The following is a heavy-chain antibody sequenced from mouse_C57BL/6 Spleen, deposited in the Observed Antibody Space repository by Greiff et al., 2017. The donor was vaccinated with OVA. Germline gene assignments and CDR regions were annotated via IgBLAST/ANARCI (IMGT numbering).Heavy chain of an antibody. J-gene: IGHJ3*01. D-gene: IGHD1-1*01. V-gene: IGHV1-42*01. CDR2: INPSTGGT. Sequence: VQLQQSGPELVKPGASVKISCKASGYSFTGYYMNWVKQSPEKSLEWIGEINPSTGGTTYNQKFKAKATLTVDKSSSTAYMQLKSLTSEDSAVYYCARRGSNYLAWFAYWGQGTLVTVSA. CDR3: ARRGSNYLAWFAY. CDR1: GYSFTGYY.